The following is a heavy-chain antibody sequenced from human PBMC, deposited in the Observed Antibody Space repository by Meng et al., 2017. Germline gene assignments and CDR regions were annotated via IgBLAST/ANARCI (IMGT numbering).Heavy chain of an antibody. V-gene: IGHV4-34*01. CDR3: DRSSSRRPHDY. CDR1: GGAFSGYY. J-gene: IGHJ4*02. Sequence: QVQLQRWGAGPLKPSETLSPTCAVYGGAFSGYYWSWIRQPPGKGLEWIGEINHSGSTNYNPSLKSRVTISVDTSKNQFSLKLSSVTAADTAVYYCDRSSSRRPHDYWGQGTLVTVSS. CDR2: INHSGST. D-gene: IGHD6-13*01.